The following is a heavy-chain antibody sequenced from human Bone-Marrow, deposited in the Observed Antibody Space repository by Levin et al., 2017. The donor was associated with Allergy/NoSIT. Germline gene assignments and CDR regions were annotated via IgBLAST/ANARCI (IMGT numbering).Heavy chain of an antibody. CDR2: IYSVGTT. Sequence: GGSLRLSCAVSGFTVSNNYMSWVRQAPGAGLERVSLIYSVGTTYHADSVKGRFTISRDNSRNTLYLQMNSLRAEDTAVYCCTGGPSGVRGWGQGALVTGSS. D-gene: IGHD3-16*01. V-gene: IGHV3-53*01. CDR3: TGGPSGVRG. CDR1: GFTVSNNY. J-gene: IGHJ4*02.